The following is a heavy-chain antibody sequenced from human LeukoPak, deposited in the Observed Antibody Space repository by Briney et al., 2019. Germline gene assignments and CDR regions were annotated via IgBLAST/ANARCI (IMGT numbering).Heavy chain of an antibody. Sequence: GGSLRLSCAASGFSFSTYWMRWAHQTPGKGLEWVANIKGDGSEINYVDSVKGRFTISRDNAKNSLSLQMNSLTADDTGVYYCAREGLPYSGDHWGQGTLVTVSS. CDR2: IKGDGSEI. CDR3: AREGLPYSGDH. D-gene: IGHD4-11*01. J-gene: IGHJ4*02. CDR1: GFSFSTYW. V-gene: IGHV3-7*01.